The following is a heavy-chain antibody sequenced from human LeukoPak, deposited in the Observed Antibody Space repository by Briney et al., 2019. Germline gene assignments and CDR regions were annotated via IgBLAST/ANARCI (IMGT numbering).Heavy chain of an antibody. V-gene: IGHV1-69*05. CDR3: ARDLGMITRDYFDY. D-gene: IGHD3-16*01. Sequence: SVKVSCKASGGTFSSYAISWVRQAPGQGLEWMGGIIPIFGTANYAQKLQGRVTMTTDTSTSTAYMELRSLRSDDTAVYYCARDLGMITRDYFDYWGQGTLVTVSS. J-gene: IGHJ4*02. CDR2: IIPIFGTA. CDR1: GGTFSSYA.